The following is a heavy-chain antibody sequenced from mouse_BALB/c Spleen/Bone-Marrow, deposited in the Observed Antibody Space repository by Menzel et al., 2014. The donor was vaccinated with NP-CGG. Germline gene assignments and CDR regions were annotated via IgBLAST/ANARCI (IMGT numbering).Heavy chain of an antibody. V-gene: IGHV5-6-4*01. CDR3: TRDDYDGAWFAY. Sequence: DVKLVESGGGLVKPGGSLKLSCAASGFTFSSYTMSWVRQTPEKRLEWVATTSSGGSYTYYPDSVKGRFTISRDNAKNTLYLQMSSLKSEDTAMYYCTRDDYDGAWFAYWDQGTLVTVSA. CDR2: TSSGGSYT. CDR1: GFTFSSYT. D-gene: IGHD2-4*01. J-gene: IGHJ3*01.